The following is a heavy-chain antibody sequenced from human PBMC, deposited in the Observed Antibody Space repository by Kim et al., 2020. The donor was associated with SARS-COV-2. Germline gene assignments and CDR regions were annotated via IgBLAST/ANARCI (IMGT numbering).Heavy chain of an antibody. CDR3: ARGYQRWLPPGT. D-gene: IGHD5-12*01. V-gene: IGHV3-53*01. Sequence: GGSLRLSCAASGFTVSSNYMSWVRQAPGKGLEWVSVIYSGGSTYYADSVKGRFTISRDNSKNTLYLQMNSLRAEDTAVYYCARGYQRWLPPGTWGQGTLVTVSS. J-gene: IGHJ4*02. CDR2: IYSGGST. CDR1: GFTVSSNY.